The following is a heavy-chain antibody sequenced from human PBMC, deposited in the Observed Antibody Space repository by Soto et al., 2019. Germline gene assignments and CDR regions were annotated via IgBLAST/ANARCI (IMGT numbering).Heavy chain of an antibody. CDR3: ARDSGGPTTVTFDY. V-gene: IGHV3-30-3*01. CDR1: GFTFSSYA. CDR2: ISYDGSNK. Sequence: QVQLVESGGGVVQPGRSLRLSCAASGFTFSSYAMHWVRQAPGKGLEWVAVISYDGSNKYYADSVKGRSTISRDNSKNTLYLQMNSLRAEDTAVYYCARDSGGPTTVTFDYWGQGTLVTVSS. J-gene: IGHJ4*02. D-gene: IGHD4-17*01.